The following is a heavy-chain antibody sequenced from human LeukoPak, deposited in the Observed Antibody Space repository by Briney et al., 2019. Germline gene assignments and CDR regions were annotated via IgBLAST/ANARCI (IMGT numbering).Heavy chain of an antibody. D-gene: IGHD6-19*01. CDR2: ISSSSSTI. V-gene: IGHV3-48*01. J-gene: IGHJ4*02. CDR3: ARDGTVAGNPFDY. Sequence: PGGSPRLSCAASGFTFSSYSMNWVRQAPGKGLEWVSYISSSSSTIYYADSVKGRFTISRDNAKNSLYLQMNSLRAEDTAVYYCARDGTVAGNPFDYWGQGTLVTVSS. CDR1: GFTFSSYS.